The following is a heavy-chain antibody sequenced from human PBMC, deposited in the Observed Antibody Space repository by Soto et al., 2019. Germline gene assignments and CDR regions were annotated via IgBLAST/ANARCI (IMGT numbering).Heavy chain of an antibody. CDR1: GFTFSSYS. J-gene: IGHJ4*02. Sequence: QVQLVESGGGVVQPGRSLRLSCAASGFTFSSYSIHWVRQAPGKGLEWVAVISFDGSYEYYADSVKGRFTISRDNSKNTMYLQMNSLRAEDTAVYYCARGAGITVASTSFDYWGQGTVVTVSS. V-gene: IGHV3-30-3*01. D-gene: IGHD6-19*01. CDR3: ARGAGITVASTSFDY. CDR2: ISFDGSYE.